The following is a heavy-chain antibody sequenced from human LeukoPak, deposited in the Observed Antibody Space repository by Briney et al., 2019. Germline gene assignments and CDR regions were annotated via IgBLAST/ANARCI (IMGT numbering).Heavy chain of an antibody. CDR2: ISSSSSYI. Sequence: PGGSLRLSCAASGFTFSSYSMNWVRQAPGKGLEWVSSISSSSSYIYYADSVKGRFTISRDSAKNSLYLQMNSLRAEDTAVYYCAAGGVANLDYWGQGTLVTVSS. CDR3: AAGGVANLDY. J-gene: IGHJ4*02. D-gene: IGHD3-16*01. CDR1: GFTFSSYS. V-gene: IGHV3-21*01.